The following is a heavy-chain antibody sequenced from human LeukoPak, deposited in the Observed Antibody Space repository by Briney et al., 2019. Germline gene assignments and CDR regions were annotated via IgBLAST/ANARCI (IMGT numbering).Heavy chain of an antibody. CDR1: GGSISSSNW. V-gene: IGHV4-4*02. J-gene: IGHJ6*02. CDR2: IYHSGST. D-gene: IGHD5-18*01. Sequence: SETLSLTCAVSGGSISSSNWWSWVRQPPGKGLEWIGEIYHSGSTNYNLSLKSRVTISVDKSKNQFSLKLSSVTAADTAVYYCARVGIIQLWLSGYYYYGMDVWGQGTTVTVSS. CDR3: ARVGIIQLWLSGYYYYGMDV.